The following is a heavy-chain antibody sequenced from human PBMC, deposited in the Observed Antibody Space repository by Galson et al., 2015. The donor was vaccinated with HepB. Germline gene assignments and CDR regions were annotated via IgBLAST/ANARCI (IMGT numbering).Heavy chain of an antibody. Sequence: SVKVSCKVSGYARSELYIHWVRQAPGHGLEWIGCFECEHGGTVHAPRFQGRVTLTGDTSTNTAYMEMSSLTSDDTATYYCAIDPTGVDCFDRWGQGTLVIVSS. J-gene: IGHJ4*02. CDR3: AIDPTGVDCFDR. CDR1: GYARSELY. V-gene: IGHV1-24*01. CDR2: FECEHGGT. D-gene: IGHD1-1*01.